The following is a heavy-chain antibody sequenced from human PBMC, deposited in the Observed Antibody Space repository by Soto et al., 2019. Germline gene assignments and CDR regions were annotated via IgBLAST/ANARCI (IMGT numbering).Heavy chain of an antibody. J-gene: IGHJ6*02. CDR3: ARDLSAYSGYAV. Sequence: QVQLQESGPGLVKPSQTLSLTCTVSGGSTSSGAYFWNWIRQHPGKGLEWIGCISYSGNTYYNPSLKSRVNISVDTSKSRFSLRLSSVPAADTAVYYCARDLSAYSGYAVWGHGTTVTVSS. CDR1: GGSTSSGAYF. CDR2: ISYSGNT. D-gene: IGHD5-12*01. V-gene: IGHV4-31*03.